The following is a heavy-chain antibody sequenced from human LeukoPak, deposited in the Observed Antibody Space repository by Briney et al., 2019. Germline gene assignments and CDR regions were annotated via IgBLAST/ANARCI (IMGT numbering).Heavy chain of an antibody. CDR2: VNPKSDDT. V-gene: IGHV1-2*02. J-gene: IGHJ4*02. D-gene: IGHD1-26*01. Sequence: ASVKVSCKASGYTFTDYYVHWVRQAPGQGLEWMGWVNPKSDDTDYAQRFQGRVTMTWDTSFTTAYMELTGLRDDDTAVYFCARVGVTGDYFDFWGRGTLVAVST. CDR1: GYTFTDYY. CDR3: ARVGVTGDYFDF.